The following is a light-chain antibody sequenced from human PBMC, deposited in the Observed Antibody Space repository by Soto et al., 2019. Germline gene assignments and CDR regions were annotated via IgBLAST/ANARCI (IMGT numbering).Light chain of an antibody. CDR3: QHYKAFSPWT. J-gene: IGKJ1*01. CDR2: DAS. CDR1: QNISSW. V-gene: IGKV1-5*01. Sequence: DIQMTQSPSALSASVGDRVTITCRASQNISSWLAWYQQKPGKAPKSLIYDASSLESGVPARLSGSGSGTEFTLTISNLQPDDSATYCYQHYKAFSPWTFGQGTKVESK.